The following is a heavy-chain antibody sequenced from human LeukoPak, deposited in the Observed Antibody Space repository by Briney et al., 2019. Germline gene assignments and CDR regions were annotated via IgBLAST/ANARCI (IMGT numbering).Heavy chain of an antibody. Sequence: ASVKVSCKASGYTFTGYHMHWVRQAPGQGLEWMGWINPNSGGTNYAQKFQGRVTMTRDTSISTAYMELSRLRSDDTAVYYCARAVRGVISDAFDIWGQGTMVTVSS. CDR2: INPNSGGT. J-gene: IGHJ3*02. CDR1: GYTFTGYH. D-gene: IGHD3-10*01. CDR3: ARAVRGVISDAFDI. V-gene: IGHV1-2*02.